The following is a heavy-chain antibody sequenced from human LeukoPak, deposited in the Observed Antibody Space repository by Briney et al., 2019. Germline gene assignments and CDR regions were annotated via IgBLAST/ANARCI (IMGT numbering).Heavy chain of an antibody. CDR2: INPSGGRP. J-gene: IGHJ4*02. CDR3: AKDGGSYDFDY. Sequence: ASVKVSCKASGYTFTSSYIHWLRQAPGQGLEWMGIINPSGGRPTYAQKFQGRVTITTDTSTSTVYMEVSSLTSDDTAVYYCAKDGGSYDFDYWGQGTLVTVSS. V-gene: IGHV1-46*01. CDR1: GYTFTSSY. D-gene: IGHD2-15*01.